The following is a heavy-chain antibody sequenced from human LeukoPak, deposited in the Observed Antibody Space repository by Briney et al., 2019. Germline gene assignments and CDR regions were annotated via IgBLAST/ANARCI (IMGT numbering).Heavy chain of an antibody. CDR1: GGTFSSNA. V-gene: IGHV1-69*06. Sequence: SVKVSCKASGGTFSSNAISWVRQAPGQGLEWMGGIIPLFGTANYAQKFQGRVTITADKSTSTAYMELSSLRSEDTAVYYCSREGYRNGYHDYYMDVWGKGTTVTVSS. CDR3: SREGYRNGYHDYYMDV. J-gene: IGHJ6*03. CDR2: IIPLFGTA. D-gene: IGHD5-18*01.